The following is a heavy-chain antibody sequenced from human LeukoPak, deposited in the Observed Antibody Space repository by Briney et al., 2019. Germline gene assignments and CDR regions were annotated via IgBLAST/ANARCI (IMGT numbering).Heavy chain of an antibody. D-gene: IGHD6-13*01. J-gene: IGHJ6*03. CDR2: IRSKAYGGTT. CDR3: TRTSYSSSWLDRDNDYYMDV. CDR1: GFTFGDYA. Sequence: GGSLRLSCTASGFTFGDYAMSWVRQAPGKGLEWVGFIRSKAYGGTTEYAASVKGRFTISREDSKSIANLQMNSLKTEDTAVYYCTRTSYSSSWLDRDNDYYMDVWGKGTTVTVSS. V-gene: IGHV3-49*04.